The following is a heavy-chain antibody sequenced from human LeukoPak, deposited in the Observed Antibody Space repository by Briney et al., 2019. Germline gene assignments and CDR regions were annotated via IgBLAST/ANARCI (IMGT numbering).Heavy chain of an antibody. CDR3: AISFWSGYFRY. V-gene: IGHV4-34*01. J-gene: IGHJ4*02. D-gene: IGHD3-3*01. CDR2: INHSGST. CDR1: GGSFSGYY. Sequence: PSETLSLTCAVYGGSFSGYYWSWIRQPPGKGLEWIGEINHSGSTNYSPSLKSRVTISVDTSKNQFSLKLSSVTAADTAVYYCAISFWSGYFRYWGQGTLVTVSS.